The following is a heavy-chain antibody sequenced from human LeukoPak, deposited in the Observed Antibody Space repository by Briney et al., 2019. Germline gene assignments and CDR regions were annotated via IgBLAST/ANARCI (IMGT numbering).Heavy chain of an antibody. Sequence: PGGSLRLSCAASGFSISDYGMHWMRQAPGKGLEWVAFIVYDGSNKYYSDSVKGRFTISKDNSKTTLYLQMNSLRDDDTAVYYCAKDTPVSNWGQGTMVTVSS. V-gene: IGHV3-30*02. J-gene: IGHJ3*01. CDR3: AKDTPVSN. CDR2: IVYDGSNK. CDR1: GFSISDYG.